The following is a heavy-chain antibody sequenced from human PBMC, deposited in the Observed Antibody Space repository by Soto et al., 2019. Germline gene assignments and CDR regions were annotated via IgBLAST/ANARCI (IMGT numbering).Heavy chain of an antibody. D-gene: IGHD3-9*01. CDR1: GFSFSSYA. CDR2: ISYDEGTDK. CDR3: VRTNYATSAYYTRQWFWYFGMDV. J-gene: IGHJ6*02. V-gene: IGHV3-30-3*01. Sequence: HPGGSLRLSCVVSGFSFSSYAMNWVRQAPGKGLEWMAVISYDEGTDKYYADSVKSRFTISRDNSKNTLYLQMNSLRIEDTAVYYCVRTNYATSAYYTRQWFWYFGMDVWGRGTTVTVSS.